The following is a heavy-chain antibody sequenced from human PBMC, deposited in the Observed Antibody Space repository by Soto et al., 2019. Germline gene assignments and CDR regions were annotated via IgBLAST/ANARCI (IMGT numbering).Heavy chain of an antibody. Sequence: PSETLSLTCAVSGGSIGSGEYSWSWIRQPPGKGLEWIGYIFHTGSTYYNPSLQSRVTMSLDRSRNQFSLNLNSVTAADTAMYFCAREGEHYFGSGRRFDPWGQGTLVTVSS. V-gene: IGHV4-30-2*01. CDR3: AREGEHYFGSGRRFDP. CDR1: GGSIGSGEYS. J-gene: IGHJ5*02. CDR2: IFHTGST. D-gene: IGHD3-10*01.